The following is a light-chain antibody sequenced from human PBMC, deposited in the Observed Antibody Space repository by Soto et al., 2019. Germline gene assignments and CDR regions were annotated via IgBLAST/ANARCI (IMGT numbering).Light chain of an antibody. J-gene: IGLJ1*01. CDR1: STDFGAHNC. CDR2: DVT. V-gene: IGLV2-14*03. Sequence: QSVLTQPASVSGSPGQSITISCTGASTDFGAHNCVSWYQQHPHRAPKLIIFDVTTRPSGVSPRFSGSKSGNTASLTISGLRSEDEADYFCNSYAKSTTRVFGAGTKVTVL. CDR3: NSYAKSTTRV.